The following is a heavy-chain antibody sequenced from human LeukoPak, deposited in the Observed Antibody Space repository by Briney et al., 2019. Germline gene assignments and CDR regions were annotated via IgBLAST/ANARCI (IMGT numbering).Heavy chain of an antibody. CDR3: AKTTAGNSSGRYPGWPVDY. J-gene: IGHJ4*02. D-gene: IGHD6-19*01. V-gene: IGHV3-23*01. CDR1: RFTLNCYA. CDR2: ASGIGWMT. Sequence: GRSLRLFCAASRFTLNCYAMTWVRQAPGKGLEWVSHASGIGWMTYYEDSVKDRYTISRYNSKNTLYLQMNSLRAEDTAVYYCAKTTAGNSSGRYPGWPVDYWGQGTLVTVSS.